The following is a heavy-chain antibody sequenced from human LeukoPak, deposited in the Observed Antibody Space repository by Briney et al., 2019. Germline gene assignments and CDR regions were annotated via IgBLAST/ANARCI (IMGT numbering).Heavy chain of an antibody. CDR1: GFILSNHW. CDR2: MNKDGSEK. CDR3: ARNNDMDV. D-gene: IGHD1/OR15-1a*01. V-gene: IGHV3-7*03. Sequence: GGSLRLSCAASGFILSNHWMTWVRQAPGKGPEWVANMNKDGSEKYYVDSVKGRFTISRDTAKNSLYLQMNNLRAEDTALYYCARNNDMDVWGQGTTVIVSS. J-gene: IGHJ6*02.